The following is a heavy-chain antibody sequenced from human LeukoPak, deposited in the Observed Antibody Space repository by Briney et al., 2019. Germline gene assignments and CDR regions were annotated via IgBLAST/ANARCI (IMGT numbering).Heavy chain of an antibody. Sequence: SETLSLTCTVSGGSISSYYWSWIRQPPGKGLEWIGYIIYSGGTNYNPSLKSRVTISVDTSKNQFSLKLSSVTAADTAVYYCARGGYHSDYWGQGTLVTVSS. CDR3: ARGGYHSDY. D-gene: IGHD3-16*02. CDR1: GGSISSYY. J-gene: IGHJ4*02. V-gene: IGHV4-59*01. CDR2: IIYSGGT.